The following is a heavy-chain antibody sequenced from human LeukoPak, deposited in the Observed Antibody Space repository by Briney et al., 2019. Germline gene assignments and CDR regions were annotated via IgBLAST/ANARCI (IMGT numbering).Heavy chain of an antibody. CDR2: IFHGGNT. V-gene: IGHV4-39*07. Sequence: SETLSLTCTVSGGSISSSSYYWGWIRQPPGKGLEWIGEIFHGGNTIYNPSLKSRVTISVDKSKNQFSLTLSSVTAADTAIYYCARDRDFTSTWAFDYWGQGTLVTVSS. CDR3: ARDRDFTSTWAFDY. J-gene: IGHJ4*02. D-gene: IGHD6-13*01. CDR1: GGSISSSSYY.